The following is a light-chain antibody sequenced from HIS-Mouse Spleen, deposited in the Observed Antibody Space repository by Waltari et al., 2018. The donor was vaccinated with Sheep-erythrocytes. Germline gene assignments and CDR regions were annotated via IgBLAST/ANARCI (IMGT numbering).Light chain of an antibody. CDR3: QQSYSTPPLT. CDR2: AAS. V-gene: IGKV1-39*01. J-gene: IGKJ4*01. Sequence: DIQMTQSPSSLSASVGDRVTITCRASQSISRYLNWYQQKPGKAPKPLIYAASSLQSGVPSRFSGSGSGTDFTLTISSLQPEDFATYYCQQSYSTPPLTFGGGTKVEIK. CDR1: QSISRY.